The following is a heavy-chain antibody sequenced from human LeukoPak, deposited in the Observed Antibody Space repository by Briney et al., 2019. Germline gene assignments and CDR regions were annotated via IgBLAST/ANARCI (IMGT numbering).Heavy chain of an antibody. CDR2: ISYDGSNK. CDR1: GFTFSSYA. V-gene: IGHV3-30-3*01. Sequence: PGRSLRLSCAASGFTFSSYAMHWVRQAPGKGLEWVAVISYDGSNKYYADSVKGRFTISRDNSKNTLYLQMNSLRAEDTAVYYCARTLNGDGMDYWGQGTLVTVSS. J-gene: IGHJ4*02. D-gene: IGHD4-17*01. CDR3: ARTLNGDGMDY.